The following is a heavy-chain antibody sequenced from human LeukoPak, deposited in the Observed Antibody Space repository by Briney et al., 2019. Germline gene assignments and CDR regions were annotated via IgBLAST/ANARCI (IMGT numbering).Heavy chain of an antibody. Sequence: PSETLSLTCTVSGGSISSSSYYWGWIRQPPGKGLEWIGSIYYSGSTNYNPSLKSRVTISVDTSKNQFSLKLSSVTAADTAVYYCARGESYDAFDIWGQGTMVTVSS. V-gene: IGHV4-39*07. J-gene: IGHJ3*02. CDR1: GGSISSSSYY. CDR2: IYYSGST. CDR3: ARGESYDAFDI.